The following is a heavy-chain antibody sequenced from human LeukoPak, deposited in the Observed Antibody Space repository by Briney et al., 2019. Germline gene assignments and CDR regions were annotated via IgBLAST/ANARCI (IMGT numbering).Heavy chain of an antibody. V-gene: IGHV1-2*02. D-gene: IGHD3-22*01. CDR2: INPNSGGT. CDR1: GYTFTGYY. Sequence: ASVKVSCKASGYTFTGYYMHWVRRAPGQGLEWMGWINPNSGGTNYAQKFQGRVTMTRDTSISTAYMELSRLRSDDTAVYYCARSGYYYDSSGYPIINWFDPWGQGTLVTVSS. CDR3: ARSGYYYDSSGYPIINWFDP. J-gene: IGHJ5*02.